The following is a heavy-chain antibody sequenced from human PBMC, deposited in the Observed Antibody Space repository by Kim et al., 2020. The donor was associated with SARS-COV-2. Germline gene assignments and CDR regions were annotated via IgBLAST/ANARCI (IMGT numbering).Heavy chain of an antibody. CDR3: ARDRGRGYDRRYYGMDV. CDR1: GSTFNNYA. Sequence: GGSLRLSCSASGSTFNNYAVHWVRQAPGKGLEWVAVISNDGSNTHYADSLRGRFTISRDNFKNTLYLQMNSLREEDAAVYFCARDRGRGYDRRYYGMDVWGQGTTVTVSS. V-gene: IGHV3-30*04. D-gene: IGHD5-12*01. J-gene: IGHJ6*02. CDR2: ISNDGSNT.